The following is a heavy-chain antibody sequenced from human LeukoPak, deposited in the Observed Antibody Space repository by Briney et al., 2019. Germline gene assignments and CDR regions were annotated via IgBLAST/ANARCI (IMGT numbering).Heavy chain of an antibody. J-gene: IGHJ5*02. Sequence: VSVKVSCEASGLTFTGVNFIHWVRQAPGQGAGWMGWINTNNGVTDYARKFQGRVTMTRDTSISTAYMELYRLTSDDMAMYYCTKDRLSKWFDPWGQGTLVTVSS. CDR1: GLTFTGVNF. CDR3: TKDRLSKWFDP. D-gene: IGHD5-12*01. CDR2: INTNNGVT. V-gene: IGHV1-2*02.